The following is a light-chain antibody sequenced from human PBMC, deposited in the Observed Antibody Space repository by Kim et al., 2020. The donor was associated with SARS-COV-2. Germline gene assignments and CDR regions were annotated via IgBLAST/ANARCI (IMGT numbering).Light chain of an antibody. CDR1: QNVLSSSNNKNY. J-gene: IGKJ1*01. Sequence: DIVMTQSPDSLPVSLGERATINCKSSQNVLSSSNNKNYLAWYQQKPGQPPKLLFYWASTRESGVPDRFSGSGSGTDFTLTISSLQAEDVAVYYCQQFYSSPWTFGQGTKVDIK. V-gene: IGKV4-1*01. CDR2: WAS. CDR3: QQFYSSPWT.